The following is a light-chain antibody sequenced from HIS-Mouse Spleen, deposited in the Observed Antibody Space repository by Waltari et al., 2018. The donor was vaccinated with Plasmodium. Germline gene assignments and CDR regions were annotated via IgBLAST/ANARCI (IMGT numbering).Light chain of an antibody. Sequence: QPLLTHPPSSSASHAESARISCTLPIHINVCSCNIHWYQQMPGSPPRYLLYSYSDSDKGQRSGVPSRFSGSKDASANTGIFLISGLQSEDEADYYCMIWPSNASGVFGGGTKLTVL. CDR1: IHINVCSCN. CDR3: MIWPSNASGV. CDR2: SYSDSDK. J-gene: IGLJ3*02. V-gene: IGLV5-37*01.